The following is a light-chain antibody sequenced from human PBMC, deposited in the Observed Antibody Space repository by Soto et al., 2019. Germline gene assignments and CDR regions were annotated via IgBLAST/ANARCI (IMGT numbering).Light chain of an antibody. V-gene: IGKV3-20*01. Sequence: EIVLTQSPGTLSLSPGERATLSCRASQSVSSSYLAWYQQKPGQAPRLLIYGASSRATGIPDRFSGSGSGTDFTLTISSLEPEDFAVYYCQQYSNSSFTFGQGTRLEIK. CDR3: QQYSNSSFT. CDR1: QSVSSSY. J-gene: IGKJ5*01. CDR2: GAS.